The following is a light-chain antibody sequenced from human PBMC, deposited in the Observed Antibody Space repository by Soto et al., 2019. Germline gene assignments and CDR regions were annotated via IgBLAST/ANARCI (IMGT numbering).Light chain of an antibody. Sequence: EIVMTQSPGTLSVSPEEVATLFCRASQSVRTRLAWYQQRAGQAPRLLMYGASTRATGIPDRFSGSGSGTEFTLSISGLQSEDFAVYFCQQYNNWPFSSGQGTRLDI. J-gene: IGKJ5*01. V-gene: IGKV3-15*01. CDR2: GAS. CDR3: QQYNNWPFS. CDR1: QSVRTR.